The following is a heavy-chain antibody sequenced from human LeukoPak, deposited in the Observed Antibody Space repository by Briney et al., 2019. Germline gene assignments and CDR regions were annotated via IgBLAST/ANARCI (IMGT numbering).Heavy chain of an antibody. D-gene: IGHD3-10*01. CDR3: ARVAKHFRGGLSFYFMDV. Sequence: SETLSLTCTVSGGSISSYYWSWIRQPPGKGLEWIGYIYYSGSTNYNPSLNSRVTISVDTSKKQFSLKLTSVIAADTAVYYCARVAKHFRGGLSFYFMDVWGIGTTVTISS. V-gene: IGHV4-59*01. CDR1: GGSISSYY. J-gene: IGHJ6*03. CDR2: IYYSGST.